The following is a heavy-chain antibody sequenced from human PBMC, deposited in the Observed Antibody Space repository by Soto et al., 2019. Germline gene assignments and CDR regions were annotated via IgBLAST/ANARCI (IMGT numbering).Heavy chain of an antibody. CDR3: ARDVTYYYDSSGSIGGWFDP. Sequence: ESGGGVVQPGRSLRLSCAASGFTFSSYAMHWVRQAPGKGLEWVAVISYDGSNKYYADSVKGRFTISRDNSKNTLYLQMNSLRAEDTAVYYCARDVTYYYDSSGSIGGWFDPWGQGTLVTVSS. J-gene: IGHJ5*02. CDR1: GFTFSSYA. D-gene: IGHD3-22*01. CDR2: ISYDGSNK. V-gene: IGHV3-30-3*01.